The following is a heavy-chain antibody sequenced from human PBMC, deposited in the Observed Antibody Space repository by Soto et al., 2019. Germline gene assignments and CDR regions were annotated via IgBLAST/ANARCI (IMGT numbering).Heavy chain of an antibody. Sequence: VQLVQSGAEVKKPGSSVKVSCKASGGTFSSYAISWVRQAPGQGPEWMGGIIPIFGTANYAQKFQGRVTITADESTSTAYMELCSLRSEDTAVYYCASHGYSYGYLFDYWGQGTLVTVSS. CDR1: GGTFSSYA. CDR3: ASHGYSYGYLFDY. CDR2: IIPIFGTA. J-gene: IGHJ4*02. D-gene: IGHD5-18*01. V-gene: IGHV1-69*12.